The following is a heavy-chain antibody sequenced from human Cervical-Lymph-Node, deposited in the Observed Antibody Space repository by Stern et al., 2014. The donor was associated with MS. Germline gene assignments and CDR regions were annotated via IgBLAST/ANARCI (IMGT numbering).Heavy chain of an antibody. CDR2: IIPIVGTA. Sequence: QEQLVESGAEVKKPGSSVKVSCTASGGTFSSYAINWVRQAPGQGPEWMGGIIPIVGTANYAQKFQGRVTITADESTSTAYMELSSLRSEDTAVYYCARDRRHYDTSGGYYFDSWGQGTLVTVSS. CDR3: ARDRRHYDTSGGYYFDS. D-gene: IGHD3-22*01. V-gene: IGHV1-69*01. J-gene: IGHJ4*02. CDR1: GGTFSSYA.